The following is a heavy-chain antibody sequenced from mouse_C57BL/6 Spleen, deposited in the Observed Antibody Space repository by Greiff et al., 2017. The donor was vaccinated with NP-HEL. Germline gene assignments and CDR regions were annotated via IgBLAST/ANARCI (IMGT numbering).Heavy chain of an antibody. CDR2: IYPGDGDT. CDR1: GYAFSSSW. V-gene: IGHV1-82*01. CDR3: TGYFDY. Sequence: QVQLQQSGPELVKPGASVKISCKASGYAFSSSWMNWVKQRPGKGLEWIGRIYPGDGDTNYNGKFKGKATLTADKSSSTAYMQLRSLTSEDSAVYFCTGYFDYWGQGTTLTVSS. J-gene: IGHJ2*01.